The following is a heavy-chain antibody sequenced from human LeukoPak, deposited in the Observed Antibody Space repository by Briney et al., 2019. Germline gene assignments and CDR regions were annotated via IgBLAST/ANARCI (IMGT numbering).Heavy chain of an antibody. J-gene: IGHJ4*02. CDR2: INPNSGGT. CDR1: GYTFTGYY. D-gene: IGHD4-17*01. CDR3: AKAFYGDYGIVDY. Sequence: ASVKVSCKASGYTFTGYYMHWVRQAPGQGLEWMGWINPNSGGTNYAQKFQGRVTMTRDTSISTAYMELSRLRSDDTAVYYCAKAFYGDYGIVDYWGQGTLVTVSP. V-gene: IGHV1-2*02.